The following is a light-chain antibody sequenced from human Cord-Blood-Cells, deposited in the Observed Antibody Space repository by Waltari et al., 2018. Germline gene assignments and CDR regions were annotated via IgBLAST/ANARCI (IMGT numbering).Light chain of an antibody. Sequence: QSALTQPASVSGSPGQSITISCTGTSSDVGSYNLVSWYQQHPGKAPKLMIYEGSKRPSGVSNRFSCSKSGNTASLTSSGLQAEDEADYYCCSYAGSSTGVFGGGTKLTVL. CDR3: CSYAGSSTGV. V-gene: IGLV2-23*01. CDR1: SSDVGSYNL. CDR2: EGS. J-gene: IGLJ3*02.